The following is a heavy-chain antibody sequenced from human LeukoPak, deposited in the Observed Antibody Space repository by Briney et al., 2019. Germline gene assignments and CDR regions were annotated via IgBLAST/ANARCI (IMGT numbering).Heavy chain of an antibody. Sequence: GGSLRLSCAASGFTFSSYWMSWVRQAPGKGLEWVANIKQDGSEKYYVDSMKGRLTISRDNAKNSVYLQIHNLRAEDTAVYYCARDLGWLQSDYWGQGTLVTVSS. CDR3: ARDLGWLQSDY. CDR2: IKQDGSEK. V-gene: IGHV3-7*01. CDR1: GFTFSSYW. D-gene: IGHD5-24*01. J-gene: IGHJ4*02.